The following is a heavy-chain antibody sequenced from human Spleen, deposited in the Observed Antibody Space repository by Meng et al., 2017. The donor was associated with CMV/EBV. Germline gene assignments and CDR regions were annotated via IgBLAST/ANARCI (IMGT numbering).Heavy chain of an antibody. J-gene: IGHJ5*02. CDR3: AKGITIGLPNWIDP. Sequence: LSLTCAASGFTFSSYAMSWVRQAPGKGLEWVSVIYSGGGSTYYADSVKGRFTISRDNSKNTLYLQMNSLRAEDTGVYYCAKGITIGLPNWIDPWGQGTLVTVSS. D-gene: IGHD3-9*01. V-gene: IGHV3-23*03. CDR1: GFTFSSYA. CDR2: IYSGGGST.